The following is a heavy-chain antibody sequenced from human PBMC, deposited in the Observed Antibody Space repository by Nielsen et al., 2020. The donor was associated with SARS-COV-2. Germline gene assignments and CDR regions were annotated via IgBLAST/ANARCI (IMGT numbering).Heavy chain of an antibody. CDR1: GFTFSSYW. CDR3: ATIVDIVALAGYGMDV. Sequence: GGSLRLSCAASGFTFSSYWMSWVSQAPGKGLEWVANIKQDGSEKYYVDSVKGRFTISRDNAKNSLYLQMNSLRAEDTAVYYCATIVDIVALAGYGMDVWGQWTTVTVSS. CDR2: IKQDGSEK. D-gene: IGHD5-12*01. V-gene: IGHV3-7*01. J-gene: IGHJ6*02.